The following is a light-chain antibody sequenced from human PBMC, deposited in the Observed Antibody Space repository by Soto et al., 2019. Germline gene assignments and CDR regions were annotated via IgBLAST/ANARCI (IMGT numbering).Light chain of an antibody. CDR3: SSFSSDTTLFV. Sequence: QSALTQPASVSGSPGQSITISCTGANSDICDWNYVSWYQQSPGKAPKLIIYEVNYRPSGVSYRFSGSKSGNTASLTISGLQAEDEADYYCSSFSSDTTLFVFGGGTKVTVL. V-gene: IGLV2-14*01. CDR1: NSDICDWNY. CDR2: EVN. J-gene: IGLJ1*01.